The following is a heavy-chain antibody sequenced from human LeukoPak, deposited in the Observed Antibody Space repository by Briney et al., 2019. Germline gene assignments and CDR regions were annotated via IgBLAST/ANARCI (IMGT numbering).Heavy chain of an antibody. D-gene: IGHD6-13*01. CDR3: ARGIAAAYYAFDI. CDR1: GFTISSNY. CDR2: IYSGGTT. J-gene: IGHJ3*02. V-gene: IGHV3-53*01. Sequence: GGSLRLSCAASGFTISSNYINWVRQAPGRGLEWVSVIYSGGTTYYADSVKGRFTISRDNSKNTLYFQMNSLRVEDTAVYYCARGIAAAYYAFDIWGQGTMLTVSS.